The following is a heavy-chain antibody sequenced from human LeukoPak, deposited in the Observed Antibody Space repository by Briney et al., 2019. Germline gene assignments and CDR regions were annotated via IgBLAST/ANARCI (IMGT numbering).Heavy chain of an antibody. CDR2: IYYSGST. Sequence: SETLSLTCTVSGGSISSSSYYWGWIRQPPGKGLEWIGSIYYSGSTYYNPSLKSRVTISVDTSKNHFSLKLRSVTAADTAVYYCARGVYGDYKFDYWGQGTLVTVSS. D-gene: IGHD4-17*01. J-gene: IGHJ4*02. CDR1: GGSISSSSYY. V-gene: IGHV4-39*02. CDR3: ARGVYGDYKFDY.